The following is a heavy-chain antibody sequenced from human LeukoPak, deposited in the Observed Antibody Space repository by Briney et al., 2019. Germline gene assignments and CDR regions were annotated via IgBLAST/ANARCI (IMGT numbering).Heavy chain of an antibody. Sequence: SVKVSCKASGGTFSSYAISWVRQAPGQGLEWMGGIIPIFGAANYAQKFQGRVTITTDESTSTAYMELSSLRSEDTAVNYCARDGGYCSSTSCYSWFDPWGQGTLVTVSS. CDR3: ARDGGYCSSTSCYSWFDP. D-gene: IGHD2-2*01. J-gene: IGHJ5*02. V-gene: IGHV1-69*05. CDR2: IIPIFGAA. CDR1: GGTFSSYA.